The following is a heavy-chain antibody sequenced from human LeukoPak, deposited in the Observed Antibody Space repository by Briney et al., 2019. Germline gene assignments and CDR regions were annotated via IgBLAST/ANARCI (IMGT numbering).Heavy chain of an antibody. J-gene: IGHJ3*02. CDR2: ISSSSSYI. V-gene: IGHV3-21*01. D-gene: IGHD4-23*01. CDR1: GFTFSSYS. CDR3: ARLRLDYGGLKDAFDI. Sequence: GGSLRLSCAASGFTFSSYSMNWVRQAPGKGLEWVSSISSSSSYIYYADSVKGRFTISRDNAKNSLYLQMNSLRAEDTAVYYCARLRLDYGGLKDAFDIWGQGTMVTVSS.